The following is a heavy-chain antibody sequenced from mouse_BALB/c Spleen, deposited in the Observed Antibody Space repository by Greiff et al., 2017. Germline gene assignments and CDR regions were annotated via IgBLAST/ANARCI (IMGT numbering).Heavy chain of an antibody. D-gene: IGHD5-5*01. CDR2: IRNKANGYTT. CDR3: ARPTSYAMDY. Sequence: EVQLVESGGGLVQPGGSLRLSCATSGFTFTDYYMSWVRQPPGKALEWLGFIRNKANGYTTEYSASVKGRFTISRDNSQSILYLQMNTLRAEDSATYYCARPTSYAMDYWGQGTSVTVSS. CDR1: GFTFTDYY. V-gene: IGHV7-3*02. J-gene: IGHJ4*01.